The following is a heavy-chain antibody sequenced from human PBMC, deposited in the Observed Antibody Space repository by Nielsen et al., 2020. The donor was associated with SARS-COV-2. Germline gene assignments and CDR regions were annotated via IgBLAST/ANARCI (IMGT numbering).Heavy chain of an antibody. V-gene: IGHV1-2*06. D-gene: IGHD4-23*01. CDR1: GYTFTGYY. J-gene: IGHJ6*02. Sequence: ASVKVSCKASGYTFTGYYMHWVRQAPGQGLEWMGRINPNSGGTNYAQKFQGRVTMTRDTSISTAYMELSRLRSEDTAVYYCASGILYGGNFYYYYGMDVWGQGTTVTVSS. CDR2: INPNSGGT. CDR3: ASGILYGGNFYYYYGMDV.